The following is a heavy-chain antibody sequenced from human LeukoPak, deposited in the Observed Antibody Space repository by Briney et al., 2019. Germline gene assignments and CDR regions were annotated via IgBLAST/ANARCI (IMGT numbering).Heavy chain of an antibody. CDR1: GSTFDNYA. CDR3: AKVRGTYSSGYFFDY. V-gene: IGHV3-9*01. D-gene: IGHD6-19*01. J-gene: IGHJ4*02. Sequence: GGSLRLSCAASGSTFDNYAMHWVRQAPGKGLEWLSIISWNSGYIGYADSVKGRFTISRDNAKKSLDLQMNSLRAEDTAFYYCAKVRGTYSSGYFFDYWGQGALVTVSS. CDR2: ISWNSGYI.